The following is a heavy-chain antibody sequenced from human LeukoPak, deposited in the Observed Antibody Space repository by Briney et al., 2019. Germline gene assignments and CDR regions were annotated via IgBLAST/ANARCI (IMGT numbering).Heavy chain of an antibody. Sequence: ASVKVSCKASGYTFTGYYMHWVRQAPGQGLECMGWINPNSGGTNYAQKFQGRVTMTRDTSISTAYMELRRLRSHDTAVYYCARSIAALDYFDYWGQGTLVTVSS. CDR2: INPNSGGT. CDR3: ARSIAALDYFDY. V-gene: IGHV1-2*02. D-gene: IGHD6-6*01. CDR1: GYTFTGYY. J-gene: IGHJ4*02.